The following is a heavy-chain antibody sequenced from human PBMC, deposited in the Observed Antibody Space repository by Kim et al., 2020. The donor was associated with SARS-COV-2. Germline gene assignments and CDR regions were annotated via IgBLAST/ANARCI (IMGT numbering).Heavy chain of an antibody. J-gene: IGHJ5*02. CDR2: INPNSGGT. V-gene: IGHV1-2*02. Sequence: ASVKVSCKASEYTFTGYYMHWVRQAPGQGLEWMGWINPNSGGTNYEQKFQGRVTITRDTSISTAYMELSRLRSDDTAVYYCARGVVVPAARGNWFDPWGQGTLVTVSS. CDR1: EYTFTGYY. D-gene: IGHD2-2*01. CDR3: ARGVVVPAARGNWFDP.